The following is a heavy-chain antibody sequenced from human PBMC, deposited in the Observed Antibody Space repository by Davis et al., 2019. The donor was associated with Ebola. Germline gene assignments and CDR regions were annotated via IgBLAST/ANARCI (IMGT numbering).Heavy chain of an antibody. Sequence: SVKVSCKTSGGTFSSYTISWVRQAPGQGLEWMGRIIPMLGVPNYAQKFQGKVTLTADKSTTTVYMELSSLRSEDTALYYCTTPGGQDSGYDVFDIWGQGTMVTVSS. J-gene: IGHJ3*02. CDR1: GGTFSSYT. CDR2: IIPMLGVP. CDR3: TTPGGQDSGYDVFDI. V-gene: IGHV1-69*02. D-gene: IGHD5-12*01.